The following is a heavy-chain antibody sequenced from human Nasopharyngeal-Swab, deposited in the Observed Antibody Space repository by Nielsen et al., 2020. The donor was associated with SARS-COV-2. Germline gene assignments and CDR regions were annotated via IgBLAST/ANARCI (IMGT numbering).Heavy chain of an antibody. D-gene: IGHD4-23*01. Sequence: GESLKISCAASGFVFSTYWMHWVRQAPGKGLEWVANIRQDGGEKSYGDSVKGRFTISRDNAENTLYLQMNSLRGEDTAVYYCTRDIGGKYGYWGQGNLVTVSS. CDR2: IRQDGGEK. CDR1: GFVFSTYW. V-gene: IGHV3-7*04. J-gene: IGHJ4*02. CDR3: TRDIGGKYGY.